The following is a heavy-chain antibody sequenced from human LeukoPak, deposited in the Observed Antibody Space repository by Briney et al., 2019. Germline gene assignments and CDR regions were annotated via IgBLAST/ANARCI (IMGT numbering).Heavy chain of an antibody. CDR2: IYPGDSDT. CDR3: GAATNDYYYGMDV. CDR1: GYSFTSYW. V-gene: IGHV5-51*01. Sequence: GESLKISCKGSGYSFTSYWIGWVRQMPGKGLEWMGIIYPGDSDTRYSPSFQGQVTISADKSISTAYLQWSSLKASDTAMYYCGAATNDYYYGMDVWGKGTTVTVSS. J-gene: IGHJ6*04. D-gene: IGHD2-15*01.